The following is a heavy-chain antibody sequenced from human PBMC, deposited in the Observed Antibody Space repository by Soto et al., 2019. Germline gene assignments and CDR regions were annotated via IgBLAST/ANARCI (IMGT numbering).Heavy chain of an antibody. CDR3: ARGYSSSWYNWFDP. Sequence: SETLSLTCTVSGGSISSYYWSWIRQPPGKGLEWIGYIYYSGSTNYNPSLKSRVTISVDTSKNQFSLKLSSVTAADTAVYYCARGYSSSWYNWFDPWGQGTLVTVSS. CDR2: IYYSGST. V-gene: IGHV4-59*01. D-gene: IGHD6-6*01. CDR1: GGSISSYY. J-gene: IGHJ5*02.